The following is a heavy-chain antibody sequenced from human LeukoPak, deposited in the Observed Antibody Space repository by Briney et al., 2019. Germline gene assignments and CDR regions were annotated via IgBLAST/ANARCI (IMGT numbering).Heavy chain of an antibody. D-gene: IGHD1-1*01. J-gene: IGHJ4*02. CDR1: GYTFTHYR. Sequence: ASVKVSCKASGYTFTHYRLHWVRQAHGQGLEWMGWVNPDSGATNYQQNFQGRVTMTRDTSISTVYMELSRLRSDDTAVYYCARENWYSDYWGLGTLVTVSS. CDR3: ARENWYSDY. V-gene: IGHV1-2*02. CDR2: VNPDSGAT.